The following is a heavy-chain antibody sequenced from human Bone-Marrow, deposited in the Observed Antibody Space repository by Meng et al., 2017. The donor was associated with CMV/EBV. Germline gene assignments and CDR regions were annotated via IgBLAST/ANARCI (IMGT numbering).Heavy chain of an antibody. D-gene: IGHD3-9*01. CDR3: ARGPGYDILTGYYRYYYYGMDV. J-gene: IGHJ6*02. V-gene: IGHV1-8*01. CDR1: GYTFTSYD. Sequence: ASVKVSCKASGYTFTSYDINWVRQATGQGLEWMGWMNPNSGNTGYAQKFQGRVTMTRNTSISTAYMELSSLRSEDTAVYYCARGPGYDILTGYYRYYYYGMDVWGQGTTVPVSS. CDR2: MNPNSGNT.